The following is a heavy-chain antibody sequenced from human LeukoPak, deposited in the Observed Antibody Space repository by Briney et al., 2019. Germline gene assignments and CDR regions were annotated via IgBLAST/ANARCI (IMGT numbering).Heavy chain of an antibody. CDR1: GGSVGSGDYH. Sequence: SETLSLTCTVSGGSVGSGDYHWTWIRQAPGKGLEWIGQSGHTNYNPSLKSRVTISIDTSNNQFSLRLSTVTAADTAIYYCVTYNVSGGGRGHWGPGTLDTVSS. CDR2: SGHT. D-gene: IGHD2-15*01. CDR3: VTYNVSGGGRGH. J-gene: IGHJ4*02. V-gene: IGHV4-61*08.